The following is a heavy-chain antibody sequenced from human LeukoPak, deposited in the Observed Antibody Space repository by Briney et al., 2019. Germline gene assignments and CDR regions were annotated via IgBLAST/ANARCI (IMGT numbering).Heavy chain of an antibody. Sequence: PSETLSLTCAVYGGSFSGYYWSWIRQPPGKGLEWFGEINHSGSTNYNPSLKSRVTISVDTSKNQFPLKLSSVTAADTAVYYCARGLSKQTYYYDSSGYYRLDYWGQGTLVTVSS. CDR2: INHSGST. D-gene: IGHD3-22*01. V-gene: IGHV4-34*01. CDR1: GGSFSGYY. J-gene: IGHJ4*02. CDR3: ARGLSKQTYYYDSSGYYRLDY.